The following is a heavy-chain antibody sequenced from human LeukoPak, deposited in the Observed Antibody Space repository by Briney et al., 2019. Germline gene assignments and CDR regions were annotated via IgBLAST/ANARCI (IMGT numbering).Heavy chain of an antibody. CDR1: GYTFTNYD. V-gene: IGHV1-8*01. Sequence: ASVKVSCKASGYTFTNYDINWVRQATGQGLEWMGWMNPQSGDTDYAQKFQGRVTMTRSPSISTAYMELTSLTYEDTAVYYCARVPRRGDQSDPWGQGTLVTVSS. D-gene: IGHD3-10*01. CDR2: MNPQSGDT. J-gene: IGHJ5*02. CDR3: ARVPRRGDQSDP.